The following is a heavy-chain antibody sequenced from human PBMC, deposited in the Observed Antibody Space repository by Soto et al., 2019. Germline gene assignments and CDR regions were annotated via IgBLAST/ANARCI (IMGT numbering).Heavy chain of an antibody. CDR2: IIPIQGKA. Sequence: QVQLVQSGAELKKPGSSVKVSCEASGGSFTSYSFTWVRQAPGQGLEWMGRIIPIQGKANYALKFQDRVTITADRSTRTVYMELTSLRPKDTAVYFCAKSLLFVDHGYMDVWGKGTTVTVSS. CDR1: GGSFTSYS. J-gene: IGHJ6*03. CDR3: AKSLLFVDHGYMDV. V-gene: IGHV1-69*02. D-gene: IGHD2-21*01.